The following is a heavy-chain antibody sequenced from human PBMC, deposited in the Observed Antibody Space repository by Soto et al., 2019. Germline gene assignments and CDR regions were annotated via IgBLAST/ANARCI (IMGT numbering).Heavy chain of an antibody. CDR3: TTFPH. J-gene: IGHJ1*01. CDR2: IKQDGSEK. V-gene: IGHV3-7*01. Sequence: GGSLRLCCAACGFTFSSSWMSWVRQAPGKGLEWVANIKQDGSEKYYVDSVKGRFTISRDNTKNSLYLQMNSLRAEDTAVYYCTTFPHWGQGTLVTVSS. CDR1: GFTFSSSW.